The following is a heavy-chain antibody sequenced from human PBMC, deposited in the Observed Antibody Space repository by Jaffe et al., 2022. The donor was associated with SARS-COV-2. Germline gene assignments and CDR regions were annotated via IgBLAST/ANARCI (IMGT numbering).Heavy chain of an antibody. Sequence: QLQLQESGPGLVKPSETLSLTCTVSGGSISSSSYYWGWIRQPPGKGLEWIGSIYYSGSTYYNPSLKSRVTISVDTSKNQFSLKLSSVTAADTAVYYCARQLQLPPLHWYFDLWGRGTLVTVSS. CDR1: GGSISSSSYY. V-gene: IGHV4-39*01. CDR3: ARQLQLPPLHWYFDL. CDR2: IYYSGST. J-gene: IGHJ2*01. D-gene: IGHD2-2*01.